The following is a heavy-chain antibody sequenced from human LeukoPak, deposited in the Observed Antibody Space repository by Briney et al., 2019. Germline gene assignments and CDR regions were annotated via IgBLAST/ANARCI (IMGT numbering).Heavy chain of an antibody. J-gene: IGHJ6*03. D-gene: IGHD6-6*01. CDR2: MNPNSGNT. Sequence: ASVKVSCKASGYTFTSYDINWVRQATGQGLEWMGWMNPNSGNTGYAQKFQGRVTMTRDMSTSTVYMELSSLRSEDTAVYYCARGTGIAARRHYYYYYYMDVWGKGTTVTVSS. CDR1: GYTFTSYD. V-gene: IGHV1-8*01. CDR3: ARGTGIAARRHYYYYYYMDV.